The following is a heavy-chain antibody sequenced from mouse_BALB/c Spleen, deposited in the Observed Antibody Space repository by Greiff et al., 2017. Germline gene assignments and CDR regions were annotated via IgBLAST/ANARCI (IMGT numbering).Heavy chain of an antibody. Sequence: VQLQQSGPGLVKPSQSLSLTCSVTGYSITSGYYWNWIRQFPGNKLEWMGYISYDGSNNYNPSLKNRISITRDTSKNQFFLKLNSVTTEDTATYYCARDGSYYFDYWGQGTTLTVSS. CDR2: ISYDGSN. CDR1: GYSITSGYY. J-gene: IGHJ2*01. D-gene: IGHD2-2*01. V-gene: IGHV3-6*02. CDR3: ARDGSYYFDY.